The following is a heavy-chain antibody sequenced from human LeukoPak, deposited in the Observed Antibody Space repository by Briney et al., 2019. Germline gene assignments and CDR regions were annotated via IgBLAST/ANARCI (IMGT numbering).Heavy chain of an antibody. CDR1: GGSISSYY. Sequence: KASETLSLTCTVSGGSISSYYWSWIRQPPGRGLEWIGYSYYTGDSNYSPSLKSRVTISFATSKNQFSLRLRSVTATDTAVYYCARRVHNRGLCDLGAFDIWGQGTMVTVSS. CDR3: ARRVHNRGLCDLGAFDI. J-gene: IGHJ3*02. CDR2: SYYTGDS. V-gene: IGHV4-59*08. D-gene: IGHD1-14*01.